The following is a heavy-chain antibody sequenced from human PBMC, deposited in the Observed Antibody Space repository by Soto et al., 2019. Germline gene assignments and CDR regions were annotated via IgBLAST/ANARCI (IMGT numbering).Heavy chain of an antibody. V-gene: IGHV3-11*04. CDR2: ISSSGSTI. CDR3: AAGGYYDFWSGPYYGMDV. Sequence: GGSLRLSCAASGFTFSDYYMSWIRQAPGKGLEWVSYISSSGSTIYYADSVKGRFTISRDNAKNSLYLQMNSLRAEDTAVYYCAAGGYYDFWSGPYYGMDVWGQGTTVTVSS. D-gene: IGHD3-3*01. J-gene: IGHJ6*02. CDR1: GFTFSDYY.